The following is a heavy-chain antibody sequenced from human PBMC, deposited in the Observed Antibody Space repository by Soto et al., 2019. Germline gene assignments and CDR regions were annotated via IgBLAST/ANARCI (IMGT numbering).Heavy chain of an antibody. CDR3: ARVGGCTNGVCYKYFDY. J-gene: IGHJ4*02. CDR1: GGSISSGDYY. Sequence: SETLSLTCTVSGGSISSGDYYWSWIRQPPGKGLEWIGYTYYSGSTYYNPSLKSRVTISVDTSKNQFSLKLSSVTAADTAVYYCARVGGCTNGVCYKYFDYWGQGTLVTVSS. CDR2: TYYSGST. V-gene: IGHV4-30-4*01. D-gene: IGHD2-8*01.